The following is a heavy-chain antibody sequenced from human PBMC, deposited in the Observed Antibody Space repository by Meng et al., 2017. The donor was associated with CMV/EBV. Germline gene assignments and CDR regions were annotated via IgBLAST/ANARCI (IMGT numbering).Heavy chain of an antibody. D-gene: IGHD2-2*01. Sequence: GGSLRLSCAASGFTFSIYGMHWVRQAPGKGLEWVAVIWYDVSNKYYADSVKGRFTISRDNSKNTLYLQMNSLRAEDTAVYYCAKGSRLPEGIYYYGMDVWGQGTTVTVSS. V-gene: IGHV3-33*06. J-gene: IGHJ6*02. CDR3: AKGSRLPEGIYYYGMDV. CDR2: IWYDVSNK. CDR1: GFTFSIYG.